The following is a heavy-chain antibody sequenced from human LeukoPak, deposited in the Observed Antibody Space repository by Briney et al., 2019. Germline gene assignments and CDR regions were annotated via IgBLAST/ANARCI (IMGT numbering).Heavy chain of an antibody. V-gene: IGHV3-23*01. D-gene: IGHD3-10*01. J-gene: IGHJ4*02. CDR3: AKDQGYYGSGSYYPY. CDR2: ISGSGGST. CDR1: GFTFNNYG. Sequence: GESLTLSCAASGFTFNNYGMSWVRRAPGKGLEWVSGISGSGGSTYYADSVKGRFTISRDNSKNTLYLQMNSLRAEDTAVYYCAKDQGYYGSGSYYPYWGQGTLVTVSS.